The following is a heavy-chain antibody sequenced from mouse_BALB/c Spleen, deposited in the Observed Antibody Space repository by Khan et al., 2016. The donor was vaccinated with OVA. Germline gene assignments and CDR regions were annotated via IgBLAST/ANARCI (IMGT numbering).Heavy chain of an antibody. CDR2: INTETGEP. CDR1: GYTFTDYS. J-gene: IGHJ3*01. Sequence: QIQLVQSGPELKKPGETVKISCKASGYTFTDYSMHWVKQAPGKGLKWMGWINTETGEPTYADDFKGRFAFSLETSASPAYLQINNLKNEDTATYCCASSWYGNRLAYWGQGTLVTVSA. CDR3: ASSWYGNRLAY. D-gene: IGHD2-10*02. V-gene: IGHV9-2-1*01.